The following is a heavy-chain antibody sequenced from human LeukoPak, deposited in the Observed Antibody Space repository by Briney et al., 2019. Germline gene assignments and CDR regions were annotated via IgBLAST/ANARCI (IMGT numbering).Heavy chain of an antibody. J-gene: IGHJ6*03. CDR1: GGTFSSYA. D-gene: IGHD3-10*01. V-gene: IGHV1-69*06. CDR3: ATEARWFGELKYYYYMDV. Sequence: SVKVSCKASGGTFSSYAISWVRQAPGQGLEWMGGIIPIFGTANYAQKFQGRVTMTEDTSTDTAYMELSSLRSEGTAVYYCATEARWFGELKYYYYMDVWGKGTTVTVSS. CDR2: IIPIFGTA.